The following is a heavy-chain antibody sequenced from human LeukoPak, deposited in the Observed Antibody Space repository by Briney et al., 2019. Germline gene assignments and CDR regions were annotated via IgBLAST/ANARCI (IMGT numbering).Heavy chain of an antibody. J-gene: IGHJ4*02. Sequence: SETLSLTCTVSGGSISSYYWSWIRQPPGKGLEWIGYIYYSGSTNYNPSLKSRVTISVDTSKNQFSLKLSSVTAADTAVYYCARLSYGGKKGFFDYWGQGTLVTVSS. CDR1: GGSISSYY. D-gene: IGHD4-17*01. V-gene: IGHV4-59*08. CDR2: IYYSGST. CDR3: ARLSYGGKKGFFDY.